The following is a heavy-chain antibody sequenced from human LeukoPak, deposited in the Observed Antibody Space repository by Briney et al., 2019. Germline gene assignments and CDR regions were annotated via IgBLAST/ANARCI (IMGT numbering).Heavy chain of an antibody. V-gene: IGHV4-30-2*01. CDR2: IYHSGST. CDR3: ARSPEALGYCSGGSCPLQYFQH. J-gene: IGHJ1*01. D-gene: IGHD2-15*01. CDR1: GGSISSGGYY. Sequence: PSETLSLTCTVSGGSISSGGYYWSWIRQPPGKGLEWIGEIYHSGSTNYNPSLKSRVTISVDKSKNQFSLKLSSVTAADTAVYYCARSPEALGYCSGGSCPLQYFQHWGQGTLVTVSS.